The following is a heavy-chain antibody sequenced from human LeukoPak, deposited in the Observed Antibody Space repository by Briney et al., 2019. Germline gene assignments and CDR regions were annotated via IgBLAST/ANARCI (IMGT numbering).Heavy chain of an antibody. J-gene: IGHJ4*02. V-gene: IGHV4-31*03. CDR3: ARASYDSSGYSGLGEVVY. Sequence: SQTLSLTCTVSGGSISSGGYYWSWIRQHPGKGLEWIGYIYYSGSTYYNPSLRSRVTISVDTSKNQFSLKLSSVTAADTAVYYCARASYDSSGYSGLGEVVYWGQGTLVTVSS. CDR1: GGSISSGGYY. CDR2: IYYSGST. D-gene: IGHD3-22*01.